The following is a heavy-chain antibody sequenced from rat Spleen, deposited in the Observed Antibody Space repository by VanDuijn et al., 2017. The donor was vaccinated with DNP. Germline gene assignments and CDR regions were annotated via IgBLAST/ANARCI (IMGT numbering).Heavy chain of an antibody. CDR1: GFSLTSYG. Sequence: QVQLKESGPGLVQPSQTLSLTCTVSGFSLTSYGVSWVRQPPGKGLAWIGAIWSGGSTVYNSARTSRLITRRDTPKSQVLLKMNSLQTEDTPLYFWASRVYWGQGVMVTVSS. D-gene: IGHD1-4*01. V-gene: IGHV2-16*01. J-gene: IGHJ2*01. CDR3: ASRVY. CDR2: IWSGGST.